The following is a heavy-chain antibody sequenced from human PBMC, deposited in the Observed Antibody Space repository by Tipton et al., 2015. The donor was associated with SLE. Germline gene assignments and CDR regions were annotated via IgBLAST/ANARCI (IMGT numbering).Heavy chain of an antibody. J-gene: IGHJ3*02. CDR3: AREGGFLEAFDI. D-gene: IGHD3-3*01. CDR1: GFTFSSYA. CDR2: ISYDGSNK. V-gene: IGHV3-30*04. Sequence: SLRLSCADSGFTFSSYAMHWVRQAPGKGLEWVAVISYDGSNKYYADSVKGRFTISRDNSNNTLYLQMNSLRAEDTAVYFCAREGGFLEAFDIWGQGTMVTVSS.